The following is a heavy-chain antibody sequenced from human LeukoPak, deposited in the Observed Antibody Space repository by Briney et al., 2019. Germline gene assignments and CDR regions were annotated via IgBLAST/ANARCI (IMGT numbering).Heavy chain of an antibody. J-gene: IGHJ4*02. CDR2: ISARSSSP. D-gene: IGHD6-13*01. Sequence: GGSLRLSCAASGITFSSDAMGWVRQAPGKGLDWVSIISARSSSPYYADSVEGRFTISRDNSKNTLHLQMNSLRAEDTAVYFCAKSRSWYYFDYWGQGTLVTVSS. CDR3: AKSRSWYYFDY. CDR1: GITFSSDA. V-gene: IGHV3-23*01.